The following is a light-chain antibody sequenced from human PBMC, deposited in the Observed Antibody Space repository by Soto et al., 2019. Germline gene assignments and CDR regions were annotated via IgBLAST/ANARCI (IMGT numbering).Light chain of an antibody. CDR3: QQVKNYPLT. V-gene: IGKV1-9*01. CDR2: AAS. J-gene: IGKJ4*01. CDR1: QGISSY. Sequence: DIQLTQSPSFLSASVGDRVTITCRASQGISSYVAWYQQKPGKAPKVLIYAASTLKSGVPSRFSGSGSGTEFTLTISSLHAEYFATYHCQQVKNYPLTFGGGTRVEIK.